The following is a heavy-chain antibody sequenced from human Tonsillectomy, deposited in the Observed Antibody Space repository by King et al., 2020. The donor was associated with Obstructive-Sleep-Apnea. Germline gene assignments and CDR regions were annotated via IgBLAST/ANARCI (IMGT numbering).Heavy chain of an antibody. CDR1: GGSISSYY. CDR3: ARYQLLSWYFDL. D-gene: IGHD2-2*01. V-gene: IGHV4-59*08. Sequence: VQLQESGPGLVKPSETLSLTCTVSGGSISSYYWSWIRQPPGKGLEWIGYIYYSGSTNYNPSLKSRVTISVDTSKNPFSLKLSPVTAADTAVYYCARYQLLSWYFDLWGRGTLVTVSS. J-gene: IGHJ2*01. CDR2: IYYSGST.